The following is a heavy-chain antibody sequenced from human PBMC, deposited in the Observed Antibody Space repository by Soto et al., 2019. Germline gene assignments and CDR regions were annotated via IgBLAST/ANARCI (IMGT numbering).Heavy chain of an antibody. D-gene: IGHD3-10*01. CDR3: AKVNYYGWGTVRGGFDY. CDR2: ISNDGNKE. CDR1: GFTFSNYG. V-gene: IGHV3-30*18. J-gene: IGHJ4*02. Sequence: QVHLGESGGGVVQPGRSLRLSCAASGFTFSNYGMHWVRQAPGKGLEWLAVISNDGNKEYYADSVKGRFTISRDNSENKLYLQMNSLRVEDTAVYYCAKVNYYGWGTVRGGFDYWGQGALVTVSS.